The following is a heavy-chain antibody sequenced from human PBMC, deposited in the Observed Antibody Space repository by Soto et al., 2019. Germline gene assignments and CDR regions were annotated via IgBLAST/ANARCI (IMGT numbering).Heavy chain of an antibody. CDR2: MNPNSGDT. CDR3: ARGEFLWFGELLR. D-gene: IGHD3-10*01. Sequence: QVQLVQSGAEVKKPGASVKVSCKASGYTFTSYEINWVRQATGQGLEWMGWMNPNSGDTGYAQKFQGRVTMTRNTSISTGYVELSSLRSEDTAVYYCARGEFLWFGELLRWGQGTLVTVSS. CDR1: GYTFTSYE. J-gene: IGHJ4*02. V-gene: IGHV1-8*01.